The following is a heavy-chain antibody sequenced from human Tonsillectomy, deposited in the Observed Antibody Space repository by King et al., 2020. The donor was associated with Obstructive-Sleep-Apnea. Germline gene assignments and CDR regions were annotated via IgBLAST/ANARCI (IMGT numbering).Heavy chain of an antibody. D-gene: IGHD3-22*01. J-gene: IGHJ4*02. Sequence: VQLVESGGGLVQPGTSLSLSCAASGFIFDYYAMHWVRQAPGKGLEWVSGISWDSGSIDYADSVRGRFTISRDNAKNSLYLQMNSLRAEDTAFYYCAKPWGLRYDKPYFDYWGQGTLVTVSS. V-gene: IGHV3-9*01. CDR2: ISWDSGSI. CDR3: AKPWGLRYDKPYFDY. CDR1: GFIFDYYA.